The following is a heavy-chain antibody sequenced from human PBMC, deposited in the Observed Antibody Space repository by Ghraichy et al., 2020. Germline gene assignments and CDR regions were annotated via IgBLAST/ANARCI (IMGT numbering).Heavy chain of an antibody. J-gene: IGHJ6*02. D-gene: IGHD3-10*01. CDR1: GGTFSSYA. CDR3: ASIGYYGSGSPLDYYGMDV. Sequence: SVKVSCKASGGTFSSYAISWVRQAPGQGLEWMGGIIPIFGTANYAQKFQGRVTITADESTSTAYMELSSLRSEDTAVYYCASIGYYGSGSPLDYYGMDVWGQGTTVTVSS. V-gene: IGHV1-69*13. CDR2: IIPIFGTA.